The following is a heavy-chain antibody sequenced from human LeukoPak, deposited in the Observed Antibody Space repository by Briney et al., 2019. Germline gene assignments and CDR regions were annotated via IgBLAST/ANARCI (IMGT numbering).Heavy chain of an antibody. Sequence: PGRSLRLSCAASGFTFDDYAMHWVRQAPGKGLEWVSGISWKSGSIGYADSVKGRFTISRDNAKNSLYLQMNSLRAEDTALYYCVKDKGCIGEDAFDIWGQGTMVTVSS. J-gene: IGHJ3*02. V-gene: IGHV3-9*01. CDR1: GFTFDDYA. CDR3: VKDKGCIGEDAFDI. D-gene: IGHD2-8*01. CDR2: ISWKSGSI.